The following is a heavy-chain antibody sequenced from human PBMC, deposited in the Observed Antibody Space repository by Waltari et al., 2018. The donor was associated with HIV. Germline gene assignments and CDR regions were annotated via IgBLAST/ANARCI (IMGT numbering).Heavy chain of an antibody. V-gene: IGHV4-39*01. J-gene: IGHJ4*02. D-gene: IGHD2-21*02. CDR3: ARGTIESGVTAGFGF. CDR1: GGSIRSSGHS. Sequence: QLQLQESGPGLVRPSETLSLPCSVSGGSIRSSGHSWGCPRQSSGKGLEWVGSIYYTGTTYYSPSLKNRLTMSVDATKGQFSLTLKSVTAADTAIYYCARGTIESGVTAGFGFWGQGTLVAVSS. CDR2: IYYTGTT.